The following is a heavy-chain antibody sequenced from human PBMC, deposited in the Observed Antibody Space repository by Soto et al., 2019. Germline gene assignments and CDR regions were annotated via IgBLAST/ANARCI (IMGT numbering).Heavy chain of an antibody. CDR3: ARRKYLDY. CDR2: IRSKTYGGTT. Sequence: GGSLRLSCTTSGFTFGDYAMSWFRQAPGKGLEWIGYIRSKTYGGTTEYAASVKGRFTISRDDSKRVAHLQMNSLESEDTAVYYCARRKYLDYWGQGTLVT. J-gene: IGHJ4*02. V-gene: IGHV3-49*03. CDR1: GFTFGDYA.